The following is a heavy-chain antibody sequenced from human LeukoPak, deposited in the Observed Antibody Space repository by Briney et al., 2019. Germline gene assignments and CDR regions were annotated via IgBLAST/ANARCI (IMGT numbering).Heavy chain of an antibody. Sequence: GASVKVSCKVSGSTLIELSMLWVRQAPGQGLEWMGGFDPENGETFYAQKFQGRVTLTEDTSKDTAYMELSSLRSEDTAVYYCARLLYDSSAYYYYFDYWGQGTLVTVSS. V-gene: IGHV1-24*01. CDR3: ARLLYDSSAYYYYFDY. J-gene: IGHJ4*02. CDR1: GSTLIELS. CDR2: FDPENGET. D-gene: IGHD3-22*01.